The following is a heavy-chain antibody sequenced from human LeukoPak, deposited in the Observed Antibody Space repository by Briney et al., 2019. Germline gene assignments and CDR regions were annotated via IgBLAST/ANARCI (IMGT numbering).Heavy chain of an antibody. Sequence: TWGSLRLSCAASGFTFPNYTMSWVRQAPGKGLEWVSAITASGGSTFYADSVKGRFTISRDNSKTTLYLQMNSLSAEDTAVYYCAKDRSGITMIVVVKNYFDYWGQGTLVTVSS. D-gene: IGHD3-22*01. CDR2: ITASGGST. CDR3: AKDRSGITMIVVVKNYFDY. V-gene: IGHV3-23*01. J-gene: IGHJ4*02. CDR1: GFTFPNYT.